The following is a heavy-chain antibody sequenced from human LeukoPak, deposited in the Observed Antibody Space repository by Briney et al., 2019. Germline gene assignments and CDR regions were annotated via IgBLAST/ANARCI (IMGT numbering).Heavy chain of an antibody. D-gene: IGHD6-19*01. CDR2: IYYSGST. CDR1: GGSISSYY. V-gene: IGHV4-59*01. CDR3: ARQYSSGGMDV. Sequence: SETLSLTCTVPGGSISSYYWSWIRQPPGKGLEWIGYIYYSGSTNYNPSLKSRVTISVDTSKNQFSLKLSSVTAADTAVYYCARQYSSGGMDVWGQGTTVTVSS. J-gene: IGHJ6*02.